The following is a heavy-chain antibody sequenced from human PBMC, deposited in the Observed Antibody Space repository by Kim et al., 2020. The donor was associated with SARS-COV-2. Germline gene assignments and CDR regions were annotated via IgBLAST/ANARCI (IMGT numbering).Heavy chain of an antibody. V-gene: IGHV3-15*01. Sequence: GGSLRLSCAASGFTFSNAWMSWVRQAPGKGLEWVGRIKSKTDGGTTDYAAPVKGRFTISRDDSKNTLYLQMNGLKTEDTAVYYCTTRRELWFNYYYYGMDVWGQGTTVTVSS. CDR2: IKSKTDGGTT. CDR1: GFTFSNAW. J-gene: IGHJ6*02. D-gene: IGHD5-18*01. CDR3: TTRRELWFNYYYYGMDV.